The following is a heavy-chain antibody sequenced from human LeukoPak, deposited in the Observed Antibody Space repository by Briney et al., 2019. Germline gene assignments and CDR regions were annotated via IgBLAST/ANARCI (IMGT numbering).Heavy chain of an antibody. D-gene: IGHD3-22*01. J-gene: IGHJ4*02. Sequence: AGGSLRLSCAASGFTFRSYAMSWVRQAPGKGREWVLAISGSGTSTYYADSVKGRFTISRDNSKNTLYLQMNSLRAEDTAVYYCEGTYYYDSSDDYWGQGTLVTVSS. V-gene: IGHV3-23*01. CDR2: ISGSGTST. CDR1: GFTFRSYA. CDR3: EGTYYYDSSDDY.